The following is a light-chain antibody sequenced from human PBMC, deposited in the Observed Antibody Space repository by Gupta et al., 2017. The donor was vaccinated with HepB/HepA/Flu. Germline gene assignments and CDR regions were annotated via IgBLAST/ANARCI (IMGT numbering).Light chain of an antibody. CDR2: GAS. V-gene: IGKV3-20*01. Sequence: EIVLTQSPGTLSLSPGERATLSCRASQSVSSSYLAWYQQKPGQAPRLLIYGASSRATGISDRFSGSGYGTDFTLTISRREPEDFAVYYCQQYGSYPMYTFGQGTKLEIK. CDR3: QQYGSYPMYT. J-gene: IGKJ2*01. CDR1: QSVSSSY.